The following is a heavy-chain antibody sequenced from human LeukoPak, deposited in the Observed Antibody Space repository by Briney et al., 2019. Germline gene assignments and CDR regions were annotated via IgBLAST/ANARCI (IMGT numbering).Heavy chain of an antibody. CDR1: GFTFRSYA. Sequence: GGPLRLSCAAPGFTFRSYAMHWFRQAPGKGLEWGAFIRYDGSNKYYADSVKGRFTISRDNSKNTPYLQMNSLRAEDTAVYYCAKEARNYYYGMDVWGQGTTVTVSS. CDR3: AKEARNYYYGMDV. CDR2: IRYDGSNK. V-gene: IGHV3-30*02. J-gene: IGHJ6*02.